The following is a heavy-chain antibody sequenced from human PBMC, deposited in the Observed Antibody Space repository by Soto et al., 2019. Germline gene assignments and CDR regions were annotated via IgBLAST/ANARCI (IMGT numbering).Heavy chain of an antibody. V-gene: IGHV1-46*01. D-gene: IGHD3-22*01. Sequence: ASVKVSCKASGYTFTSYYMHWVRQAPGQGLEWMRIINPSGGSTSYAQKFQGRVTMTRDTSTSTVYMELSSLRSEDTAVYYCARDRGLSRESSGYYYVHYYYGMDVWGQGTTITVSS. CDR3: ARDRGLSRESSGYYYVHYYYGMDV. J-gene: IGHJ6*02. CDR2: INPSGGST. CDR1: GYTFTSYY.